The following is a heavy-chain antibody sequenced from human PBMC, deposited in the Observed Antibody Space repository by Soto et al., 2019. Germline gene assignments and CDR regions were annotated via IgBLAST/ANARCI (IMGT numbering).Heavy chain of an antibody. CDR3: ARARDFWSGYYNDY. V-gene: IGHV1-8*01. CDR1: GYTFTSYD. CDR2: MNPNSGNT. J-gene: IGHJ4*02. Sequence: ASVKVSCKASGYTFTSYDINWVRQATGQGLEWMGWMNPNSGNTGYAQKFQGRVTMTRNTSISTAYMELSSLRSEDTAVYYCARARDFWSGYYNDYWGQGTLVTVSS. D-gene: IGHD3-3*01.